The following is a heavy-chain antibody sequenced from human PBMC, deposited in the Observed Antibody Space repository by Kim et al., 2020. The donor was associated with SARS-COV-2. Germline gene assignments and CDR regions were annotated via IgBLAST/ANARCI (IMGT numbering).Heavy chain of an antibody. CDR3: ARGTWDYYDSSGYRTYYFDY. D-gene: IGHD3-22*01. V-gene: IGHV1-8*01. Sequence: ASVKVSCKASGYTFTSYDINWVRQATGQGLEWMGWMNPNSGNTGYAQKFQGRVTMTRNTSISTAYMELSSLRSEDTAVYYCARGTWDYYDSSGYRTYYFDYWGQGTLSPSPQ. CDR2: MNPNSGNT. CDR1: GYTFTSYD. J-gene: IGHJ4*02.